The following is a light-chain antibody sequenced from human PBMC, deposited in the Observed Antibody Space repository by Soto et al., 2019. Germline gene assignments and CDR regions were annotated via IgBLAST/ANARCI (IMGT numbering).Light chain of an antibody. CDR3: QQYNSYSTRALP. CDR1: QTINNW. Sequence: DLQMTQSPSTLSASVGDRVTITCRASQTINNWLAWYQQKPGKAPKLLIYKASSLESGVPSMFSGSGSGTEFTLTISRLQPDDCATYYCQQYNSYSTRALPFGHGTKLEIK. CDR2: KAS. J-gene: IGKJ2*01. V-gene: IGKV1-5*03.